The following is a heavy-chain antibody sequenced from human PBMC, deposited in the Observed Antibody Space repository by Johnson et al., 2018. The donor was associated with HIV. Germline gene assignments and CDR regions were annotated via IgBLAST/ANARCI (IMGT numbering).Heavy chain of an antibody. D-gene: IGHD3-22*01. CDR2: IYSGGST. Sequence: EVQLVESGGGLVQPGGSLRLSCAASGFTVSSNYMSWVRQAPGKGLEWVSVIYSGGSTYYADSVKGRFTISRDDSKNTLYLQMTSLRTEDTAVYYCSKGSGYYASFDIWGQGTMVTVSS. CDR3: SKGSGYYASFDI. V-gene: IGHV3-66*01. CDR1: GFTVSSNY. J-gene: IGHJ3*02.